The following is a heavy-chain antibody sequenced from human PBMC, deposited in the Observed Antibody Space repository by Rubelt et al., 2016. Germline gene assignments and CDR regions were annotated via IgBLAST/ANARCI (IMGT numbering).Heavy chain of an antibody. CDR1: GYTFTSYA. CDR2: INDATGNT. Sequence: QVQLVQSGAEVKKPGASVKVSCKASGYTFTSYAMHWVRQAPVQRLEWMGWINDATGNTTYSQKFQGMVTITRDTSASTAYMELSSLRSEDTAVYYCARGLGLGYSSSWFNWFDPWGQGTLVTVSS. CDR3: ARGLGLGYSSSWFNWFDP. J-gene: IGHJ5*02. D-gene: IGHD6-13*01. V-gene: IGHV1-3*01.